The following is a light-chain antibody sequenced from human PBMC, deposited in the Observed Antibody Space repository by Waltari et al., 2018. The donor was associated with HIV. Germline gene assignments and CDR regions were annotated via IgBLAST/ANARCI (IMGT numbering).Light chain of an antibody. CDR1: SSDVGRYNL. V-gene: IGLV2-23*01. CDR2: EGS. CDR3: CSYAGSSTVV. Sequence: QSALTQPASVSGSPGQSLTISCTGTSSDVGRYNLVSWYQQHPGKAPKLMIYEGSKRPSGVSNRFSGSKSGNTASLTISGLQAEDEADYYCCSYAGSSTVVFGGGTKLTVL. J-gene: IGLJ2*01.